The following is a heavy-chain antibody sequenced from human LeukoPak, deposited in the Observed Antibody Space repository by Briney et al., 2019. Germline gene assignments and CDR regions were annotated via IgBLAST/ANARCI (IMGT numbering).Heavy chain of an antibody. CDR3: ATEGDSTAELAY. J-gene: IGHJ4*02. CDR2: IYTSGSY. V-gene: IGHV4-4*07. CDR1: GGSLSSNY. D-gene: IGHD2/OR15-2a*01. Sequence: SETLSLTCTVSGGSLSSNYWTWIRQPAGKGLEWIGRIYTSGSYKYNPSLNSRVTMSVDTSRNQVSLRVRSVTAADTAVYYCATEGDSTAELAYWGQGTLVTVSS.